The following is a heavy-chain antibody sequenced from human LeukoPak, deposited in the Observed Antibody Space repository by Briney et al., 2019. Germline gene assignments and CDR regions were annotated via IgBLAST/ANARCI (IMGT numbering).Heavy chain of an antibody. CDR2: INPSGSST. V-gene: IGHV1-46*01. J-gene: IGHJ4*02. CDR1: GGTFSSYA. Sequence: ASVKVSCKASGGTFSSYAISWVRQAPGQGLEWMGLINPSGSSTSYAQKFQGRLSLTRDMSTSTDYMELSRLRSDDTAVYYCARGVGGYYPDYWGQGTLVTVSS. D-gene: IGHD3-3*01. CDR3: ARGVGGYYPDY.